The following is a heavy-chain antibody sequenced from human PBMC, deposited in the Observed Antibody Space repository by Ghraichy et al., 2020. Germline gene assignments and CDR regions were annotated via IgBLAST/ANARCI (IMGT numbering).Heavy chain of an antibody. J-gene: IGHJ6*02. CDR3: ARDFFSSITSPNYYYGMDV. Sequence: ASVKVSCKASGYTFTAYYMNWVRQAPGHGLEWMGRINPKSGDANYAQKFQGRVTVTSDTSISTAYMEVSGLRSDDTAIYYCARDFFSSITSPNYYYGMDVWGQGTTVTVSS. D-gene: IGHD1-14*01. CDR1: GYTFTAYY. V-gene: IGHV1-2*06. CDR2: INPKSGDA.